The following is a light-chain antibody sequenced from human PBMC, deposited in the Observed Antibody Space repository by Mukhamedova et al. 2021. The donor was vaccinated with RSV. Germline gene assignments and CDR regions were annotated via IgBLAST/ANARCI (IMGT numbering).Light chain of an antibody. CDR3: QQSHNVLFT. Sequence: WYQRRVHGKAPKLLIYDASRLQTGIPSRFSGSGSGTDFTLIISSVQREDFATYYCQQSHNVLFTFGPGTKVEIK. V-gene: IGKV1-39*01. J-gene: IGKJ3*01. CDR2: DAS.